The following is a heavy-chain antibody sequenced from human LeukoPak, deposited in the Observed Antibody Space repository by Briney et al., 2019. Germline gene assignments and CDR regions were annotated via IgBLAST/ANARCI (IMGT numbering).Heavy chain of an antibody. CDR3: ARHYYYDTSGLFDY. CDR1: GGSFSSYY. CDR2: IYYRGST. Sequence: SETLSLTCTVSGGSFSSYYWSWIRQPPGKGLEWIGYIYYRGSTNYNPSLKSRVTISVDTSKNQFSLKLSSVTAADTAVYYCARHYYYDTSGLFDYWGQGTLVTVSS. D-gene: IGHD3-22*01. V-gene: IGHV4-59*08. J-gene: IGHJ4*02.